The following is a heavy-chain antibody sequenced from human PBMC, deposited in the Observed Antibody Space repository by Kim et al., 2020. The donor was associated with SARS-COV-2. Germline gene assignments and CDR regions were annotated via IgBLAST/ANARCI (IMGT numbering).Heavy chain of an antibody. Sequence: GGSLRLSCSASGFTFSSYAMHWVRQAPGKGLEYVSAISSNGGSTYYADSVKGRFTISRDYSKNTLYLQMSSLRAEDTAVYYCVKGAARGFYGSGSHIDYWGQGTLVTVSS. J-gene: IGHJ4*02. V-gene: IGHV3-64D*06. CDR3: VKGAARGFYGSGSHIDY. CDR2: ISSNGGST. D-gene: IGHD3-10*01. CDR1: GFTFSSYA.